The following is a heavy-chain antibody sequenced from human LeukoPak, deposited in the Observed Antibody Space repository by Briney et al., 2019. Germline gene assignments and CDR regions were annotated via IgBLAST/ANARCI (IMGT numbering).Heavy chain of an antibody. V-gene: IGHV4-39*01. CDR2: IYYSGST. CDR3: AQTEFVGLWFGELPEY. D-gene: IGHD3-10*01. J-gene: IGHJ4*02. Sequence: SETLSLTCTVSGGSISSSSYYWGWIRQPPGKGLEWIGSIYYSGSTYYNPSLKSRVTISVDTSKNQFSLKLSSVTAADTAVYYCAQTEFVGLWFGELPEYWGQGTLVTVSS. CDR1: GGSISSSSYY.